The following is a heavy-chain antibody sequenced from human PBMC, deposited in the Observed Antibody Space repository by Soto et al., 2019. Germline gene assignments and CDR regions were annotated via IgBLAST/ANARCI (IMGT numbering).Heavy chain of an antibody. CDR1: GFTFSSYG. V-gene: IGHV3-30*18. CDR3: AKGGYCSGGSCSRIYYYYYGMDV. D-gene: IGHD2-15*01. CDR2: ISYDGSNK. J-gene: IGHJ6*02. Sequence: QVQLVESGGGVVQPGRSLRLSCAASGFTFSSYGMHWVRQAPGKGLECVAVISYDGSNKYYADSVKGRFTISRDNSKNTLYLQMNSLRAEDTAVYYCAKGGYCSGGSCSRIYYYYYGMDVWGQGTTVTVSS.